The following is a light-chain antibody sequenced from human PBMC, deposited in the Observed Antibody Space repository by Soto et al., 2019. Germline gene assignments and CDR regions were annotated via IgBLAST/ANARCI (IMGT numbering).Light chain of an antibody. J-gene: IGKJ4*02. CDR2: TES. CDR1: QSISVW. CDR3: HHANSFTFT. V-gene: IGKV1-12*01. Sequence: SRITPGPSTLSSSLVNRVPPTCRSRQSISVWLAWSQQKPGKAHKLLIYTESSLQSGVPSRFRYSGSGTDFTLTISSLKPEDFATYNCHHANSFTFTFGGGTKVDI.